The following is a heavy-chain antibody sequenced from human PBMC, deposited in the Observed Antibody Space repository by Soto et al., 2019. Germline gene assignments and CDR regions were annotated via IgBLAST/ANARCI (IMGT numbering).Heavy chain of an antibody. CDR3: ARFGPDAPSTYYYYGMDV. CDR1: GYSFTSYW. CDR2: IDPSDSYT. J-gene: IGHJ6*02. Sequence: EVQLVQSGAEVKKPGESLRISCKGSGYSFTSYWISWVRQMPGKGLEWMGRIDPSDSYTNYSPSFQGHVTISADKSISTAYLQWSSLKASDTAMYYCARFGPDAPSTYYYYGMDVWGQGTTVTVSS. D-gene: IGHD3-10*01. V-gene: IGHV5-10-1*03.